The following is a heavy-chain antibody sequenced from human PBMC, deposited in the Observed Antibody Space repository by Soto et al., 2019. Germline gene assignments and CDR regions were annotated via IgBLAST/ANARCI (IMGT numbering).Heavy chain of an antibody. J-gene: IGHJ4*02. CDR2: IYHSVST. Sequence: LQLQESGSGLVKPSQTLSLTCAVSGGSISSGGYSWSWIRQPPGQGLEWIAYIYHSVSTYYNPSLKSRVTISVDRSKNQFSLKLISVTAADTVVYYCARVPDYWGQGTLVTVSS. V-gene: IGHV4-30-2*01. CDR1: GGSISSGGYS. CDR3: ARVPDY.